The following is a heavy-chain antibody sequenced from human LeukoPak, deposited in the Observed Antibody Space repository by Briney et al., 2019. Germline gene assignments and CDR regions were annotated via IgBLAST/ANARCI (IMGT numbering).Heavy chain of an antibody. CDR2: INYSGSA. CDR1: DGSFSDYY. J-gene: IGHJ4*02. Sequence: SETLSLTCAVYDGSFSDYYWSWIRQFPGEGLEWIGEINYSGSATYNPSLKSRVTILVDTSKNQFSLKLSSVTAADTAVYYCARGSTYYYGSGSYYYNYWGQGTLVTVSS. V-gene: IGHV4-34*01. CDR3: ARGSTYYYGSGSYYYNY. D-gene: IGHD3-10*01.